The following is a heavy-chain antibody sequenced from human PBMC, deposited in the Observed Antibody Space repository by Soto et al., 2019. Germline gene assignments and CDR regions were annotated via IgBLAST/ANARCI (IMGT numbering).Heavy chain of an antibody. J-gene: IGHJ3*01. V-gene: IGHV3-23*01. CDR1: GFTFSSYA. D-gene: IGHD1-26*01. CDR3: VRERAPFDAFDV. Sequence: GGSLRLSCAASGFTFSSYAMSWVRQAPGKGLEWVSAISGSGGSTYYSDSVRGRFTFSRDNSKNTLYLQMNSLRADDTAVYYCVRERAPFDAFDVWGQGTMVTVSS. CDR2: ISGSGGST.